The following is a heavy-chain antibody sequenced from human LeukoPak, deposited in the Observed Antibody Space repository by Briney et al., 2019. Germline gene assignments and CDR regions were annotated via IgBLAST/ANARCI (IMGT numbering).Heavy chain of an antibody. CDR2: INPNSGGT. J-gene: IGHJ4*02. CDR1: GYTFTGYY. CDR3: ARGYCSSTSCDTPPDY. V-gene: IGHV1-2*02. D-gene: IGHD2-2*01. Sequence: ASVKVSCKASGYTFTGYYMHWVRQAPGQGLEWMGWINPNSGGTNYAQKFQGRVTMTRDTSISTAYMELSRLRSDDTAVYYCARGYCSSTSCDTPPDYWGQGTLVTVSS.